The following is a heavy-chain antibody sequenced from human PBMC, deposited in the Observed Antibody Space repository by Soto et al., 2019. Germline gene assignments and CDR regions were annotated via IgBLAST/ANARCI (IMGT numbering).Heavy chain of an antibody. CDR3: AKDSPILTV. V-gene: IGHV3-23*01. D-gene: IGHD2-15*01. J-gene: IGHJ6*02. Sequence: GGSLRLSCAASGLTFSIYGISWVRQAPGKGLEWVSALSGSGDSTYYADSVKGRFTISRDNSKNTLYLQMNSLRAEDAAVYYCAKDSPILTVWGQGTTVTVSS. CDR1: GLTFSIYG. CDR2: LSGSGDST.